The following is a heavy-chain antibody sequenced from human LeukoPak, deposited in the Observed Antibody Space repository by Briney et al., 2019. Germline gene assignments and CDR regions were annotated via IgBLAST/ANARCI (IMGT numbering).Heavy chain of an antibody. CDR1: GFTLSNYW. CDR2: SNSDLACT. J-gene: IGHJ5*02. D-gene: IGHD4-17*01. V-gene: IGHV3-74*01. CDR3: ARYGWFDP. Sequence: GFTLSNYWMQLVLQGPGQGLGWGSRSNSDLACTSYAESVKRRFTISIDNAKHSLYLQMNSLRAEDTAVYYCARYGWFDPWGQGTLVAVYS.